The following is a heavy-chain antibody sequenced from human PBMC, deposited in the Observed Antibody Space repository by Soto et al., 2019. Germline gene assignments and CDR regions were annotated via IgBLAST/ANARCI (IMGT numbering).Heavy chain of an antibody. CDR2: ISFNGTNE. V-gene: IGHV3-30-3*01. J-gene: IGHJ4*02. CDR3: ARDRGRGYCTGGLCYLGLDH. Sequence: GGSLRLSCSAPGFSVTTNYMSWVRQAPGKGLEWVSVISFNGTNEFFADSVKGRFSISRDNSANTLYLQMTNLRPEDTAIYYCARDRGRGYCTGGLCYLGLDHWGQGNPVTVSS. CDR1: GFSVTTNY. D-gene: IGHD2-8*02.